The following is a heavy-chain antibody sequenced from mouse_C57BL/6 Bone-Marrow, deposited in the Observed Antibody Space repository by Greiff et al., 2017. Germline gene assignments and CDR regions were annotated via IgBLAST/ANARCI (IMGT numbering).Heavy chain of an antibody. V-gene: IGHV14-4*01. Sequence: EVQLQQSGAELVRPGASVKLSCTASGFNIKDDYMHWVKQMPEQGLEWIGWIDPENGDTEYASKFQGKATITADTSSNTAYLQLSSLTSEDTAVYYCTTGGYYAMDYWGQGTSVTVSS. CDR2: IDPENGDT. CDR1: GFNIKDDY. CDR3: TTGGYYAMDY. J-gene: IGHJ4*01. D-gene: IGHD1-1*02.